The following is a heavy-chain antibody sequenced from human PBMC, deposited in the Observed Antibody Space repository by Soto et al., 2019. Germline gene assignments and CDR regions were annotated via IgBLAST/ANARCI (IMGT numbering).Heavy chain of an antibody. J-gene: IGHJ4*02. CDR2: INHSGST. CDR3: AREGYCSGGSCYSRTLDY. V-gene: IGHV4-39*07. CDR1: GGSISGSYYY. D-gene: IGHD2-15*01. Sequence: SETLSLTCAVSGGSISGSYYYWGWLRQSPGKGLEWIGEINHSGSTNYNPSLKSRVTISVDTSKNQFSLKLSSVTAADTAVYYCAREGYCSGGSCYSRTLDYWGQGTLVTVSS.